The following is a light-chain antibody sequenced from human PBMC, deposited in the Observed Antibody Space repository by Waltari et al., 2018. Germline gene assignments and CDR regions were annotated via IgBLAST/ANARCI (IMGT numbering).Light chain of an antibody. V-gene: IGKV1-13*02. CDR1: QGISNG. CDR3: QQFNTFPLT. J-gene: IGKJ4*01. Sequence: AIQLTQSPSSLSASVGDRVSITCRASQGISNGLAWYQQKPGKPPKLLMYHASSLEFGVPSMFSGSGYDTNFTLTISSLQPDDFATYYCQQFNTFPLTFGGGTKVEIK. CDR2: HAS.